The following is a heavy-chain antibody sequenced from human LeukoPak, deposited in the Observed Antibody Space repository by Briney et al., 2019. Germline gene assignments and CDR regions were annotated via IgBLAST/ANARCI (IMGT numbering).Heavy chain of an antibody. D-gene: IGHD6-25*01. CDR2: INRNIGGT. CDR1: GDTFSDYY. J-gene: IGHJ6*02. Sequence: ASLKVSCKGSGDTFSDYYMHWVRPAPGQGLEWMGWINRNIGGTIYAQKFQGRVTMTRDTSISTAYMELSRLRSDDTAVYYCGRGSAVYSLHVWGQGTTVTVSS. V-gene: IGHV1-2*02. CDR3: GRGSAVYSLHV.